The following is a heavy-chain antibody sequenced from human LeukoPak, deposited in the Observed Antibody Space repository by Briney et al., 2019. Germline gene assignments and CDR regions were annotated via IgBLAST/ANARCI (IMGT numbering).Heavy chain of an antibody. CDR1: GFTFSSHW. D-gene: IGHD2-8*01. V-gene: IGHV3-74*03. CDR2: INGDGSNT. Sequence: GGSLRPSCAASGFTFSSHWMHWVRQAPGKGLVWVSRINGDGSNTTYADSVKGRFTISRDNAKNTLYLQMNSLRAEETAVYHCARSKSLYSTDAFDIWGQGTMVTVSS. CDR3: ARSKSLYSTDAFDI. J-gene: IGHJ3*02.